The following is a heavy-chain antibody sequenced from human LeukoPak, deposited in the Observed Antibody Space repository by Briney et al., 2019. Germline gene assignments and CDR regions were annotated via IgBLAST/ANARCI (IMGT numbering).Heavy chain of an antibody. V-gene: IGHV4-59*11. CDR2: ILSNEES. CDR1: DASMDTHY. Sequence: SETMSLTCLVSDASMDTHYWIWIRQPPGGGREWIGFILSNEESTYSPSLRSRVTISVDTSKRQFSLTLKSVTAADRAEYYCGRGVYYLYHMDVWGRGTTVTVSS. J-gene: IGHJ6*03. CDR3: GRGVYYLYHMDV.